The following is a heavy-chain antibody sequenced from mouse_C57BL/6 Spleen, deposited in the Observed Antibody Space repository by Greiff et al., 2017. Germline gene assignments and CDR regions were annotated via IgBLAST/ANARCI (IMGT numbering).Heavy chain of an antibody. CDR1: GYTFTSYW. Sequence: QVQLQQPGAELVKPGASVKLSCKASGYTFTSYWMQWVKQRPGQGLEWIGEIDPSDSYTNYNQKFKGKATLTVDTSSSTAYMQLSSLTSEDSAVYYCARSGTTVVAKGFAYWGQGTLVTVSA. CDR2: IDPSDSYT. D-gene: IGHD1-1*01. V-gene: IGHV1-50*01. CDR3: ARSGTTVVAKGFAY. J-gene: IGHJ3*01.